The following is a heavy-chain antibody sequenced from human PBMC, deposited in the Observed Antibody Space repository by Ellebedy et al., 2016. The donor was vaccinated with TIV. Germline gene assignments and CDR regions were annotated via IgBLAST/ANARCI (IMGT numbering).Heavy chain of an antibody. CDR2: IKPSETT. CDR1: GGSFIPYY. J-gene: IGHJ6*02. Sequence: MPSETLSLTCAAYGGSFIPYYWGWILQPPGKGLEWIGEIKPSETTNYNPSLKSRVTISVDTSKNQVSLNLSSVTAADTAVSYCARGFYRRPYYFYYGLDVWGQGTTVTVSS. CDR3: ARGFYRRPYYFYYGLDV. V-gene: IGHV4-34*01. D-gene: IGHD2/OR15-2a*01.